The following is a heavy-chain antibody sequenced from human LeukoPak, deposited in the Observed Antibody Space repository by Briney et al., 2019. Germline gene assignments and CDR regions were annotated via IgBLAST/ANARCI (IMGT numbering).Heavy chain of an antibody. V-gene: IGHV4-4*09. CDR3: AQRQGPNSGSYDYFDP. D-gene: IGHD1-26*01. CDR2: IHSSGYT. CDR1: GGSLISYY. Sequence: PSETLSLTCTVSGGSLISYYWSWIRQPPGQGLEWIAYIHSSGYTNYNPSLRSRVTISVDTSKNHFSLTVTSVTAADTAVYYCAQRQGPNSGSYDYFDPWGQGPWVTVSS. J-gene: IGHJ5*02.